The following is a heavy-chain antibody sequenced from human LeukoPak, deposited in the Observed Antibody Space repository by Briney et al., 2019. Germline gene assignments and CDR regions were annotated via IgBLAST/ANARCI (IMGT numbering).Heavy chain of an antibody. CDR3: AREGPTMIVLADAFDI. CDR1: GGTFSSYT. CDR2: IIPILGIA. V-gene: IGHV1-69*04. D-gene: IGHD3-22*01. Sequence: GASVKVSCKASGGTFSSYTISWVRQAPGQGLERMGRIIPILGIANHAQKFQGRVTITADKSTSTAYMELSSLRSEDTAVYYCAREGPTMIVLADAFDIWGQGTMVTVSS. J-gene: IGHJ3*02.